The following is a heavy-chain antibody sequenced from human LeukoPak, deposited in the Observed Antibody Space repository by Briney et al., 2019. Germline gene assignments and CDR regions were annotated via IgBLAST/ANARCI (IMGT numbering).Heavy chain of an antibody. D-gene: IGHD6-13*01. CDR2: IIPIFGTA. CDR3: ARDPLAAAGTNFDY. Sequence: SVKVSCKASGGTFSSYAISWVRQAPGQGLGWMGGIIPIFGTANYAQKFQGRVTITADESTSTAYMELSSLRSEDTAVYYCARDPLAAAGTNFDYWGQGTLVTVSS. J-gene: IGHJ4*02. V-gene: IGHV1-69*01. CDR1: GGTFSSYA.